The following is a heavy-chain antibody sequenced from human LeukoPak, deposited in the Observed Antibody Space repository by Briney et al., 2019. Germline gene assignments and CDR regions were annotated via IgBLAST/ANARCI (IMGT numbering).Heavy chain of an antibody. V-gene: IGHV3-48*01. Sequence: GGSLRLSCAVSGFPFTSYSMNWVRQAPGKGLERVSYISASGSNIYYLDAVKGRFTVSRDNAMSSLFLQMDRPRAEDTAIYYCVRVKGTYFDFWGQGTLVTVSS. J-gene: IGHJ4*02. CDR2: ISASGSNI. CDR3: VRVKGTYFDF. CDR1: GFPFTSYS. D-gene: IGHD1-1*01.